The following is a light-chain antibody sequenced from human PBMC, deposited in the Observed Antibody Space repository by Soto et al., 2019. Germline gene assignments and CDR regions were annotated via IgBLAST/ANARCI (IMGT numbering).Light chain of an antibody. CDR3: NSYAGSNNWV. CDR1: SXXVGGYNY. J-gene: IGLJ3*02. V-gene: IGLV2-8*01. CDR2: EVS. Sequence: QSALTQPASVSGSPGQSITIXXTGXSXXVGGYNYVSWYQQHPGKAPKLMIYEVSKRPSGVPDRFSGSKSGNTASLTVSGLQAEDEADYYCNSYAGSNNWVFGGGTKLTVL.